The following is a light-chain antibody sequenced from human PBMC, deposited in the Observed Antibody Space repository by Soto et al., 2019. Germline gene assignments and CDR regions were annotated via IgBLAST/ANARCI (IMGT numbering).Light chain of an antibody. J-gene: IGKJ4*01. CDR2: KAS. Sequence: DIPMTQSPSTLSASVGDRVTITCRASQSIGSWLAWYQQKPGKAPKLLIYKASSLESGVPSRFSGSGSGTEFTLTISSLQPDDFATYYCQQYNSYSLTFGGGTKVEIK. CDR1: QSIGSW. V-gene: IGKV1-5*03. CDR3: QQYNSYSLT.